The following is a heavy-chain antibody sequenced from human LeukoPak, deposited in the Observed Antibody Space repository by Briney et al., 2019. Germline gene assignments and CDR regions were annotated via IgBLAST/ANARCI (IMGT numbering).Heavy chain of an antibody. CDR1: GFTFSSYN. D-gene: IGHD2-15*01. CDR2: ISSSGNYI. J-gene: IGHJ4*02. V-gene: IGHV3-21*01. CDR3: ARDKWYAKY. Sequence: GGSLRLSCAASGFTFSSYNLNWVRQAPGKGLEWVSSISSSGNYIYYADSVKGRFTISRDNAKNSLYLQMNSLRAEDTAVYYCARDKWYAKYWGQGTLVTVSS.